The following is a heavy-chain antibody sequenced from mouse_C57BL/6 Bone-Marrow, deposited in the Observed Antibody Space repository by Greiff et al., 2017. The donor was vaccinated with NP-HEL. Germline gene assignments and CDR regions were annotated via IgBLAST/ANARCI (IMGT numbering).Heavy chain of an antibody. CDR1: GFNIKDDY. CDR2: IDPENGDT. Sequence: VHVKQSGAELVRPGASVKLSCTASGFNIKDDYMHWVKQRPEQGLEWIGWIDPENGDTEYASKFQGKATITADTSSNTAYLQRSSLTSEDTAVYYCTTSNYDYDRNYFDYWGQGTTLTVSS. J-gene: IGHJ2*01. CDR3: TTSNYDYDRNYFDY. D-gene: IGHD2-4*01. V-gene: IGHV14-4*01.